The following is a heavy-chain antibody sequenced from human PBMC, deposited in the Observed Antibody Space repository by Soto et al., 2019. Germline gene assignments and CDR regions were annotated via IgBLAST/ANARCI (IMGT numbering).Heavy chain of an antibody. CDR2: ISSSSSYI. CDR1: GFTFSSYS. Sequence: GGSLRFSCAASGFTFSSYSMNWVRQAPGKGLEWVSSISSSSSYIYYADSVKGRFTISRDNAKNSLYLQMNSLRAEDTAVYYCASAAAGTTFSFDYWGQGTLVTVSS. V-gene: IGHV3-21*01. J-gene: IGHJ4*02. D-gene: IGHD6-13*01. CDR3: ASAAAGTTFSFDY.